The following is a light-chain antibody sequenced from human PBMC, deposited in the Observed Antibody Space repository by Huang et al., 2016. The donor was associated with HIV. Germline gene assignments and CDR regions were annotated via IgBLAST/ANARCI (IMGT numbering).Light chain of an antibody. V-gene: IGKV3-11*01. CDR1: QGVSTY. Sequence: EIVLPQSPATLSLSPGERSTLSCRASQGVSTYLACYQKKLGQAPRLLIYDAANRATDIPARFRGSGSGTDVTLTISSLEPEDFAVYYCQQRSSWPPITFGQGTRLEIK. CDR2: DAA. J-gene: IGKJ5*01. CDR3: QQRSSWPPIT.